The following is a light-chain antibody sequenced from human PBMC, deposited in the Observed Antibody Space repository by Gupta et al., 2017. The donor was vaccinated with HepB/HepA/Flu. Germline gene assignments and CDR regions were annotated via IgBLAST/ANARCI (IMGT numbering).Light chain of an antibody. CDR1: ISPRKY. V-gene: IGLV3-10*01. Sequence: SELPQPPPVSVSPGQTATMTCSADISPRKYAYWYHQRPGQAPLLVIYEDKKRTAGIPARFSASSSGTVATLTISGAQVEDEGDYYCYSTDNTGHPLFGGGTKLSVL. CDR3: YSTDNTGHPL. CDR2: EDK. J-gene: IGLJ2*01.